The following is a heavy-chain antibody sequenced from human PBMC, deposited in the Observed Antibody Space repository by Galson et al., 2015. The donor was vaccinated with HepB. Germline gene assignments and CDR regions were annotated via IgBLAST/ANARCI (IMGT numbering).Heavy chain of an antibody. CDR2: IIFMFGVT. CDR1: GGTFSGYT. CDR3: ARGDIGEGFSLHTWFDP. J-gene: IGHJ5*02. V-gene: IGHV1-69*02. Sequence: SVKVSCKASGGTFSGYTVNWVRQAPGQGLEWWGRIIFMFGVTKYAQTFQDRFTINTDKSTNTAHMALSSLTSEDTAIYFCARGDIGEGFSLHTWFDPWGQGTLVIVSS. D-gene: IGHD5-12*01.